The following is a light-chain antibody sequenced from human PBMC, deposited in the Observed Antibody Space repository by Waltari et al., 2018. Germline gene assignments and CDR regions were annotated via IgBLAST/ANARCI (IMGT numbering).Light chain of an antibody. J-gene: IGKJ2*01. Sequence: DIQMTQSPSTLSASVGDRVTITCRASQSISSWLAWYQQKPVKAPKLLIYKASSLESGVPSRFSGSGSGTEFTLTISSLQPDDFATYYCQQYNSYSKYTFGQGTKLEIK. CDR3: QQYNSYSKYT. V-gene: IGKV1-5*03. CDR1: QSISSW. CDR2: KAS.